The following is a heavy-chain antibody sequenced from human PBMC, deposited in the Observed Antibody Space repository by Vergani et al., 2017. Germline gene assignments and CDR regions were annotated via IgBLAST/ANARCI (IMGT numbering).Heavy chain of an antibody. CDR1: GGSVRTSIGYY. CDR2: IFSSGTT. CDR3: ARVMYRDEASTGYRHEGMDI. Sequence: QVQLQESGPGLVKPSQTLSLSCTVSGGSVRTSIGYYWTWIRQPAGKTLEWIGEIFSSGTTNYNPSFKNRVTMSVDTSKNQLSLKLRAVTDADTAVYFCARVMYRDEASTGYRHEGMDIWGQGTTVTISS. V-gene: IGHV4-61*10. J-gene: IGHJ6*02. D-gene: IGHD3-9*01.